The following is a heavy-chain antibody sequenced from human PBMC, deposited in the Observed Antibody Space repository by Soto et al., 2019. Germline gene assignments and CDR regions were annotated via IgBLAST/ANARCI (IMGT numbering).Heavy chain of an antibody. CDR1: GGSVRDGSYY. D-gene: IGHD2-15*01. CDR3: ATLGYCSGGSCYSGNWFDP. V-gene: IGHV4-61*01. CDR2: IYHSGST. Sequence: SETLSLTCTVSGGSVRDGSYYWAWLRQPPGKGLEWIGHIYHSGSTIYNPSLKSRVTISIDTSKSQFSLNLNSMTAADTAVYYCATLGYCSGGSCYSGNWFDPWGQGTLVTVSS. J-gene: IGHJ5*02.